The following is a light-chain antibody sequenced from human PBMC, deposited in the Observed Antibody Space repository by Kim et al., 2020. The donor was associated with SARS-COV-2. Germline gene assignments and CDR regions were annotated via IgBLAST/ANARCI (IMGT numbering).Light chain of an antibody. J-gene: IGLJ2*01. CDR2: QDV. CDR3: QSADTSGTSVL. CDR1: ALSKQY. V-gene: IGLV3-25*03. Sequence: SYELTQPPSVSVSPGQTATITCSGDALSKQYSYWYQQKPGQAPVLTIYQDVERPSGIPERFSGSTSGTTVTLTIIAVQAEAEADYYCQSADTSGTSVLFG.